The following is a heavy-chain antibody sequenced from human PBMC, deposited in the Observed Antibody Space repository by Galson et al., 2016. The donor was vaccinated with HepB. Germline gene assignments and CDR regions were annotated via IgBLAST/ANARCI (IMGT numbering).Heavy chain of an antibody. CDR2: FDPDNGEI. V-gene: IGHV1-24*01. J-gene: IGHJ3*01. CDR1: GYSFTQLS. CDR3: AVDLLVRAPTGEASDF. D-gene: IGHD1-26*01. Sequence: SVKVSCKVPGYSFTQLSIHWVRQAPGKGLEWMGGFDPDNGEIIYAQKFQGRVTMTEDTSSDTAFLVLTRLRSDDTAVYFCAVDLLVRAPTGEASDFWGQGTMVAVSS.